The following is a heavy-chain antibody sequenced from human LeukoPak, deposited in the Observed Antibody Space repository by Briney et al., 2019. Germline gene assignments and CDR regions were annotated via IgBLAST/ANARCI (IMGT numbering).Heavy chain of an antibody. CDR1: GFTFSHYG. Sequence: PGGSLRLSCAASGFTFSHYGMHWVRQAPGMGLEWVAVIWFHGGEIRYPDSVKGRFTISRDNPKNTLYLQMDNLRADDTAVYYCVRGSGGNGYGYWGDYRGQGTLVTVSP. CDR2: IWFHGGEI. V-gene: IGHV3-33*01. CDR3: VRGSGGNGYGYWGDY. J-gene: IGHJ4*02. D-gene: IGHD2-15*01.